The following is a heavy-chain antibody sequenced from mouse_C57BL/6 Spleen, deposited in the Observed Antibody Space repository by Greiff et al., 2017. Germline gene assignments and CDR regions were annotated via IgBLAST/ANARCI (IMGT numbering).Heavy chain of an antibody. J-gene: IGHJ1*03. V-gene: IGHV1-53*01. CDR1: GYTFTSYW. CDR3: ARGGASWYFDV. CDR2: INPGSGGT. Sequence: VQLQQPGAELVKPGASVKVSCKASGYTFTSYWMHWVKQRPGQGLEWIGVINPGSGGTNYNEKFKGKATLTADKSSSTAYMQLSSLTSEDSAVYFCARGGASWYFDVWGTGTTVTVSS. D-gene: IGHD6-1*01.